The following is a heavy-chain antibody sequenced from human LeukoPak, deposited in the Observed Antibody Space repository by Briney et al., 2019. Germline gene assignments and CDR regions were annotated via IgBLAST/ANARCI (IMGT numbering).Heavy chain of an antibody. J-gene: IGHJ6*02. CDR2: ISGSGGST. V-gene: IGHV3-23*01. D-gene: IGHD4-17*01. Sequence: GGSLRLSCAASGFTFSSYAMSWVRQAPGKGLEWVSAISGSGGSTYYADSVKGRFTISRDNSKNTLYLQMNSLRAEDTAVYYCARAFYGDPPYXYGMDVWGQGTTVTVSS. CDR1: GFTFSSYA. CDR3: ARAFYGDPPYXYGMDV.